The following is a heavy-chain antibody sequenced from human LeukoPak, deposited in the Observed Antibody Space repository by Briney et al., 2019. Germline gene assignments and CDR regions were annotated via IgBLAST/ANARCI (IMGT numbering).Heavy chain of an antibody. CDR3: ASLSGWYGYAFDI. CDR1: GFTFSSYW. Sequence: PGGSLRLSYAASGFTFSSYWMSWVRQAPGKGLEWVANIKQDGSEKYYVDSVKGRFTISRDNSKNTLYLQMNSLRAEDTAVYYCASLSGWYGYAFDIWGQGTMVTVSS. V-gene: IGHV3-7*01. CDR2: IKQDGSEK. J-gene: IGHJ3*02. D-gene: IGHD6-19*01.